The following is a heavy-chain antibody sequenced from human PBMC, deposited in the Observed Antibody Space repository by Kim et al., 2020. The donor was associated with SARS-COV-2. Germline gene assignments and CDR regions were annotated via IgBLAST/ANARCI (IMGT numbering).Heavy chain of an antibody. CDR3: ARGWFGQVGDY. J-gene: IGHJ4*02. CDR2: I. Sequence: IYYADSGEGRFTISRDNARNSVYLHMNSLRVDDTAIYYCARGWFGQVGDYWGQGARVTVSS. D-gene: IGHD3-10*01. V-gene: IGHV3-21*01.